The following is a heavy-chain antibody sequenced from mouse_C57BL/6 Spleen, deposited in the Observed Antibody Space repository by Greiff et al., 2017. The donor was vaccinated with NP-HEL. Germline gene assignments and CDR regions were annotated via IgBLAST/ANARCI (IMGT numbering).Heavy chain of an antibody. V-gene: IGHV1-64*01. CDR2: IHPNSGST. CDR3: ARSRDGYPFAY. CDR1: GYTFTSYW. D-gene: IGHD2-3*01. Sequence: QVQLHQPGAELVKPGASVKLSCKASGYTFTSYWMHWVKQRPGQGLEWIGMIHPNSGSTNYNEKFKSKATLTVDKSSSTAYMQLSSLTSEDSAVYYCARSRDGYPFAYWGQGTLVTVSA. J-gene: IGHJ3*01.